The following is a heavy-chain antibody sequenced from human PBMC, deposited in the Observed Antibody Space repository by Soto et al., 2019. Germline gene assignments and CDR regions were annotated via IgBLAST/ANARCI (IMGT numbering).Heavy chain of an antibody. Sequence: EAQLVESGGGLIQPGGSLRLSCAASGFTVSDNYITWVRQAPGRGLEWVSLLYSGGRRYYADSVKGRVTISRDTSKKTLYLQMNSLRTEDTAVYYCARSDPGYAYGLNVWGQGTTVTVSS. V-gene: IGHV3-53*01. J-gene: IGHJ6*02. CDR1: GFTVSDNY. CDR2: LYSGGRR. D-gene: IGHD5-18*01. CDR3: ARSDPGYAYGLNV.